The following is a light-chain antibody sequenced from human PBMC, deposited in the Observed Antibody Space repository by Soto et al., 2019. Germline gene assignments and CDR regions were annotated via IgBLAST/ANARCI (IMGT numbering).Light chain of an antibody. CDR2: DAS. V-gene: IGKV3-15*01. CDR1: QNVYNN. Sequence: EIVMTQSPATLSVSPGEGATLSCKASQNVYNNLAWYQQRPGQPPRLLIYDASTRATGISARFSGSGYGTEFTLTISSLPSEDVAVYFCQQCRNWPLTFGGGTKVEIK. J-gene: IGKJ4*01. CDR3: QQCRNWPLT.